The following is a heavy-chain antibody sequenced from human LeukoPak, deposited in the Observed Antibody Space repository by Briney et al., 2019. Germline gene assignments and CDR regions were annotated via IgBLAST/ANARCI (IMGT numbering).Heavy chain of an antibody. Sequence: ASVKVSCKASGYTFTSYHIHWVRQAPGQGLEWMGIVNPSGGSATYAQKFQGRVTMTRDTSTSTVYMEVSSLRSEDTAVYYCASGIYCSSTSCSFDYWGQGTLVTVSS. D-gene: IGHD2-2*01. J-gene: IGHJ4*02. V-gene: IGHV1-46*01. CDR1: GYTFTSYH. CDR3: ASGIYCSSTSCSFDY. CDR2: VNPSGGSA.